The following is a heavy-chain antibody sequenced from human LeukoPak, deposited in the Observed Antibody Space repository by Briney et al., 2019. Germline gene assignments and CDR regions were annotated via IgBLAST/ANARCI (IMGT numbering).Heavy chain of an antibody. CDR2: MNPNSGNT. D-gene: IGHD3-22*01. CDR3: ARDTYYYDSSGYRYFDY. V-gene: IGHV1-8*01. J-gene: IGHJ4*02. CDR1: GYTFTSYD. Sequence: ASVKVSCKASGYTFTSYDINWVRQAPGQGLEWMGWMNPNSGNTGYAQKFQGRVTMTRNTSISTAYMELSSLRSEDTAVYYCARDTYYYDSSGYRYFDYWGQGTLVTVSS.